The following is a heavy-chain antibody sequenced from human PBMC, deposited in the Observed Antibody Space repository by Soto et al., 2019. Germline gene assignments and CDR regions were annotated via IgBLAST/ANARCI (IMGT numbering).Heavy chain of an antibody. Sequence: GGSLRLSCASSGFTFSSYAMHWVRQAPGKGLEYVSAISSNGGSTYYANSVKGRFTISRDNSKNTLYLQMGSLRAEDMAVYYCARGGTVTPDAFDIWGQGTMVTVSS. V-gene: IGHV3-64*01. D-gene: IGHD4-17*01. CDR3: ARGGTVTPDAFDI. J-gene: IGHJ3*02. CDR1: GFTFSSYA. CDR2: ISSNGGST.